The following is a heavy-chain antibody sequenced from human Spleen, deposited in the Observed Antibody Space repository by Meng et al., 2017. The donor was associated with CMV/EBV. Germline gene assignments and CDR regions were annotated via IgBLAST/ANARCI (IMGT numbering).Heavy chain of an antibody. V-gene: IGHV1-69*10. CDR3: ARARYCSSTSCYHPNYYFDY. J-gene: IGHJ4*02. Sequence: SVKVSCKASGGTFSSYAISWVRQAPGQGLEWMGGIIPILGIANYAQKFQGRVTITTDESTSTAYMELSSLRSEDTAVYYCARARYCSSTSCYHPNYYFDYWGQGTLVTVSS. CDR2: IIPILGIA. D-gene: IGHD2-2*01. CDR1: GGTFSSYA.